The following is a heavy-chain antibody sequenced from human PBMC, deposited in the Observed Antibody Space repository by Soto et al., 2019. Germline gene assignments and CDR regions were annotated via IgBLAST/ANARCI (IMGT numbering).Heavy chain of an antibody. CDR1: GDSMTSGGYY. CDR3: ARGATRPPDVPSYFDF. J-gene: IGHJ4*02. V-gene: IGHV4-39*07. Sequence: PSETLSLTCSVSGDSMTSGGYYWGWVRHHPGKGLEWVGSIYYTGDTYFNPSLKSRIPVSMDTSKNEFSLTLTSVTSADKAVYFCARGATRPPDVPSYFDFWGQGTLVTVSS. CDR2: IYYTGDT.